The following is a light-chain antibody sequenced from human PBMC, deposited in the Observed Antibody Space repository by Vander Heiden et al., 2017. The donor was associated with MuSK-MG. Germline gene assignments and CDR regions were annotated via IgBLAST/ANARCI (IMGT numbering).Light chain of an antibody. Sequence: EIVLTQSPGSLSLSPGERATLSCRASQSVSSSYLAWYQQKLGQAPRLLIYGASSRATGIPDRFSGSGSGTDFTLTISRLEPEDFAVYYCQQDLSSPYTFGQGTKVEIK. J-gene: IGKJ2*01. V-gene: IGKV3-20*01. CDR1: QSVSSSY. CDR2: GAS. CDR3: QQDLSSPYT.